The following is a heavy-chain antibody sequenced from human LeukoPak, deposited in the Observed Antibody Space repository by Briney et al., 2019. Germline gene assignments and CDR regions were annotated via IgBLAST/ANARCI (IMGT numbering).Heavy chain of an antibody. D-gene: IGHD2-2*01. Sequence: GGSLRLSCAASGFTFSSYSMNWVRQAPGKGLEWVSSISSSSSTIYYADSVKGRFTISRDNAKNSLYLQMNSLRDEDTAVYYCARAKVGYCSSTSCYYYYGMDVWGQGTTVTVSS. CDR3: ARAKVGYCSSTSCYYYYGMDV. J-gene: IGHJ6*02. CDR2: ISSSSSTI. V-gene: IGHV3-48*02. CDR1: GFTFSSYS.